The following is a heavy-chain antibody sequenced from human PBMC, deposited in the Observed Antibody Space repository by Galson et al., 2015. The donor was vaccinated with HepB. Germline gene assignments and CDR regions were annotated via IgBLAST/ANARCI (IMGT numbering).Heavy chain of an antibody. CDR1: GFTFSSYS. Sequence: SLRLSCAASGFTFSSYSMNWVRQAPGKGLEWVPYISSSSSTIYYADSVKGRFTISRDNAKNSLYLQMNSLRAEDTAVYYCARDLRAYSYGYFGTDYWGQGTLVTVSS. CDR3: ARDLRAYSYGYFGTDY. D-gene: IGHD5-18*01. V-gene: IGHV3-48*04. J-gene: IGHJ4*02. CDR2: ISSSSSTI.